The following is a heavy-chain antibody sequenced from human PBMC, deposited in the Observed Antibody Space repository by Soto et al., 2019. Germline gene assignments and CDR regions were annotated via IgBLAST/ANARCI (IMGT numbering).Heavy chain of an antibody. CDR1: GGSVSSGSYY. V-gene: IGHV4-61*01. Sequence: QVQLQESGPGLVKPSETLSLTCTVSGGSVSSGSYYWSWIRQPPGKGLEWIGYIYYSGSTNYNPSLKSRVTISVDTSKNPFSLKLSSVTAADTAVYYCARESDDSSGYLRWFDPWGQGTLVTVSS. D-gene: IGHD3-22*01. CDR2: IYYSGST. CDR3: ARESDDSSGYLRWFDP. J-gene: IGHJ5*02.